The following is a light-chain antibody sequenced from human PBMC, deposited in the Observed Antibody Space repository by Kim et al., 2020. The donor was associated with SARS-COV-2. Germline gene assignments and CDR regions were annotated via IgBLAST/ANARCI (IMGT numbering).Light chain of an antibody. CDR2: DVT. CDR3: ASYTNTNTWV. Sequence: GHSLTMYCTGTSSDVGAFAYVSWYQQHPTKAPKLMVFDVTKRPSGISNRFSGSKSGNSATLTISGLQAEDGADYYCASYTNTNTWVFGGGTKVTVL. J-gene: IGLJ3*02. V-gene: IGLV2-14*04. CDR1: SSDVGAFAY.